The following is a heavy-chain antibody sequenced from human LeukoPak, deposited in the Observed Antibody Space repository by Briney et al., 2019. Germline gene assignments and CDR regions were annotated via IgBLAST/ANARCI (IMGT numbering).Heavy chain of an antibody. CDR1: GFTFTSSA. V-gene: IGHV1-58*01. Sequence: ASVKVSCKASGFTFTSSAVQWVRQARGQRLEWIGWIVVGSGNTNYAQKFQERVTITRDMSTSTAYMELSSLRSEDTAVYYCAADTRDYGGNVGDYFDYWGQGTLGTVSS. J-gene: IGHJ4*02. D-gene: IGHD4-23*01. CDR2: IVVGSGNT. CDR3: AADTRDYGGNVGDYFDY.